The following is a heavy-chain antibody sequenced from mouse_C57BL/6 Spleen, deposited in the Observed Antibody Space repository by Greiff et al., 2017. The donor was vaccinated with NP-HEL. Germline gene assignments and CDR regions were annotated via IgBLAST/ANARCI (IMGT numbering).Heavy chain of an antibody. D-gene: IGHD2-1*01. CDR3: ARDLLHVGFAY. CDR2: ISYDGSN. Sequence: ESGPGLVKPSQSLSLTCSVTGYSITSGYYWNWIRQFPGNKPEWMGYISYDGSNNYNPSLKNRISITRDTSKNQFFLKLNSVTTEDTATYYCARDLLHVGFAYWGQGTLVTVSA. J-gene: IGHJ3*01. V-gene: IGHV3-6*01. CDR1: GYSITSGYY.